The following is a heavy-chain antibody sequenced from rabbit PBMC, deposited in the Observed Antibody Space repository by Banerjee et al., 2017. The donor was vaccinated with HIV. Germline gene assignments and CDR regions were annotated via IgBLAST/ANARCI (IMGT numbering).Heavy chain of an antibody. CDR2: INTSSGNT. CDR1: GFSFTNKYV. CDR3: ARGYDGYGYDIGYDL. J-gene: IGHJ4*01. D-gene: IGHD6-1*01. V-gene: IGHV1S45*01. Sequence: QEQLEESGGDLVKPEGSLTLTCTASGFSFTNKYVMCWVRQAPGKGLEWIACINTSSGNTVYASWAKGRFTISKTSSTTVTLQMTSLTAADTATYFCARGYDGYGYDIGYDLWGPGTLVTVS.